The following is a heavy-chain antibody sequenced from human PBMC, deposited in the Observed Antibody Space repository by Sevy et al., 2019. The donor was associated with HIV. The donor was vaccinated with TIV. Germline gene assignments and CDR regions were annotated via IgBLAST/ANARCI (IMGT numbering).Heavy chain of an antibody. Sequence: GGSLRLSCAASGFTFSSYAMSWVRQAPGKGLEWVSAISGSGGSTYYADSVKGRFTISRDNSKNTLYLQMTSLRAEDTAVYYCAKDSGSTRGVYYGMDVWGQGPTVTVSS. CDR2: ISGSGGST. J-gene: IGHJ6*02. CDR1: GFTFSSYA. CDR3: AKDSGSTRGVYYGMDV. V-gene: IGHV3-23*01. D-gene: IGHD2-2*01.